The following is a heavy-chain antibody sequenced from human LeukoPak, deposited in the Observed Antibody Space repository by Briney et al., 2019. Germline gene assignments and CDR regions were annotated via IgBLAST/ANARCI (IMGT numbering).Heavy chain of an antibody. D-gene: IGHD6-6*01. V-gene: IGHV4-61*02. CDR3: ARDFSSSSTVYYYYYMDV. Sequence: PSQTLSLTCTVSGGSISSGSYYWSWIRQPAGKGLEWIGRIYTSGSTNYNPSLKSRVTMSVDTSKNQFSLKLSSVTAADTAIYYCARDFSSSSTVYYYYYMDVWGKGTTVTVSS. CDR1: GGSISSGSYY. J-gene: IGHJ6*03. CDR2: IYTSGST.